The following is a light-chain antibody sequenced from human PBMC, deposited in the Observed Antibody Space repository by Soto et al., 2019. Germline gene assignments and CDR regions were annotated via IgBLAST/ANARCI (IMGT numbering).Light chain of an antibody. Sequence: DIQMTQSPSTLSASVGDRVTITSRASQSISSWLAWYQQKPGTAPKLLIYKASTLESGVPSRFSGIRSGTEFTLTVGSLQPDDFATYYCQQYNDSFPYTFGQGTKVDIK. CDR3: QQYNDSFPYT. CDR2: KAS. J-gene: IGKJ2*01. CDR1: QSISSW. V-gene: IGKV1-5*03.